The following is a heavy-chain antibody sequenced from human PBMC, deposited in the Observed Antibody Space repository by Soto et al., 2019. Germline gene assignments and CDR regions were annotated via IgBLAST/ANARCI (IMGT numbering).Heavy chain of an antibody. D-gene: IGHD3-16*01. Sequence: ASVKVSCKASGYTYTSYGIGWGRQDPGQGLEWMGWISAYNGNTNYAQKLQGRVTMTTDTSTSTAYMELRSLRSDDTVVYYCARDTNWARDAFDIWGQGTIVTGSS. CDR1: GYTYTSYG. V-gene: IGHV1-18*04. CDR2: ISAYNGNT. J-gene: IGHJ3*02. CDR3: ARDTNWARDAFDI.